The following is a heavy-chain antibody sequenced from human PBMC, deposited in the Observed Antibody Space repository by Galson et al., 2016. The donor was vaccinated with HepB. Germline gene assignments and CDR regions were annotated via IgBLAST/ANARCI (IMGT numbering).Heavy chain of an antibody. CDR1: GGFISRSNYY. Sequence: ETLSPTCTVSGGFISRSNYYWGWIRQPPGKGLEWIGSIYYSGSTYYNPSLKSRVTISADTSKNQFSLKLSSVTAADTAVHYCARRAARREFDYWGQGTLVTVSS. CDR3: ARRAARREFDY. J-gene: IGHJ4*02. V-gene: IGHV4-39*01. D-gene: IGHD6-6*01. CDR2: IYYSGST.